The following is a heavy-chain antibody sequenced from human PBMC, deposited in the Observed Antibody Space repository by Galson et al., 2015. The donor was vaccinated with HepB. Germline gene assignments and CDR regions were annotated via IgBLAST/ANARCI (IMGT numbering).Heavy chain of an antibody. CDR1: GFTFSSYD. CDR2: IGTAGDT. CDR3: ARVKSSGWYFDL. Sequence: SLRLSCAASGFTFSSYDMHWVRQATGKGLEWVSAIGTAGDTYYPGSVKGRFTISRENAKNSLYLQMNSLRAADTAVYYCARVKSSGWYFDLWGRGTLVTVSS. V-gene: IGHV3-13*01. J-gene: IGHJ2*01.